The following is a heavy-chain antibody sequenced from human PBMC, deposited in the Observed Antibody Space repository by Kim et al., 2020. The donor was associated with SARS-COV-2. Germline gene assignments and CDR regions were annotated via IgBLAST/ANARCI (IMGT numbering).Heavy chain of an antibody. CDR1: GGSISSGSYY. J-gene: IGHJ5*02. CDR2: IYTSGST. CDR3: ARGSSSWYVWFDP. Sequence: SETLSLTCTVSGGSISSGSYYWSWIRPPAGKGLEWIGRIYTSGSTNYNPSLKSRVTISVDTSKNQFSLKLSSVTAADTAVYYCARGSSSWYVWFDPWGQGALVTVSS. D-gene: IGHD6-13*01. V-gene: IGHV4-61*02.